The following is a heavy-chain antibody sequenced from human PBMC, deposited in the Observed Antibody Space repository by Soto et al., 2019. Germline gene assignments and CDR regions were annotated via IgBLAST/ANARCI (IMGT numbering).Heavy chain of an antibody. V-gene: IGHV1-46*01. Sequence: ASVKVSCKAAGYTFTSYYMHWVRQAPGQGLEWMGFINPSGGITTYAQKFQARVTMTSDTSTSTVYMELWTLKSEDTAVYYCARRSIFTWSDAFDIWGQGTMVTVSS. CDR1: GYTFTSYY. CDR2: INPSGGIT. J-gene: IGHJ3*02. CDR3: ARRSIFTWSDAFDI. D-gene: IGHD3-3*01.